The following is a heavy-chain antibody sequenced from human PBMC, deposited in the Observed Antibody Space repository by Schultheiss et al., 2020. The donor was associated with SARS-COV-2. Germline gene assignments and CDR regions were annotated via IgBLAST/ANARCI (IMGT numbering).Heavy chain of an antibody. CDR3: ARRSTSWFDAFDI. CDR1: GYSFTSYW. D-gene: IGHD2-2*01. CDR2: IYPGDSDT. V-gene: IGHV5-51*01. J-gene: IGHJ3*02. Sequence: GESLKISCKGSGYSFTSYWIGWVRQVPGKGLEWMGIIYPGDSDTRYSPSFKGQVTISADKSISTAYLQWSSLKASDTAMYYCARRSTSWFDAFDIWGQGTMVTVSS.